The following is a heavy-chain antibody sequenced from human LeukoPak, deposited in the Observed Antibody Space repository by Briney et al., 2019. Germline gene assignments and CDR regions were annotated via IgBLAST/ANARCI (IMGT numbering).Heavy chain of an antibody. D-gene: IGHD1-26*01. Sequence: ASVNVSCKASGYTFTGYYMHWVRQAPGQGLEWMGWINPNSGGTNYAQKFQGRVTMTRDTSISTAYMELSRLRSDDTAVYYCARVGGSYKTRIDAFDIWGQGTMVTVSS. CDR2: INPNSGGT. V-gene: IGHV1-2*02. CDR3: ARVGGSYKTRIDAFDI. J-gene: IGHJ3*02. CDR1: GYTFTGYY.